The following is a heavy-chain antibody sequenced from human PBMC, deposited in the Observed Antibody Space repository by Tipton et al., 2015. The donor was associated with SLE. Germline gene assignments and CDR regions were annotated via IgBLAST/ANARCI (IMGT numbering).Heavy chain of an antibody. J-gene: IGHJ4*02. V-gene: IGHV4-30-2*01. Sequence: TLSLTCAVSGGSISSGGYSWSWIRQPPGKGLEWIGYIYHSGSTYYNPSLKSRVTISVDRSKNQFSLKLSSVTAADTAVYYCARGYSSGWYPLDYWGQGTLVTVSS. CDR2: IYHSGST. CDR1: GGSISSGGYS. D-gene: IGHD6-19*01. CDR3: ARGYSSGWYPLDY.